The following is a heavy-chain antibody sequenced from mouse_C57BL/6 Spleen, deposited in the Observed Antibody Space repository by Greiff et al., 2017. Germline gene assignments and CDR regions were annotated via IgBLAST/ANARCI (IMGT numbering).Heavy chain of an antibody. D-gene: IGHD4-1*01. CDR2: IHPNSGST. CDR1: GYTFTSYW. V-gene: IGHV1-64*01. J-gene: IGHJ2*01. Sequence: VKLQQSGAELVKPGASVKLSCTASGYTFTSYWMHWVKQRPGQGLEWIGMIHPNSGSTNYNEKFKSKATLTVDKSSSTAYMQLSSLTSEDAAFYYCAREGELAGTLFDYWGQGTTLTVSS. CDR3: AREGELAGTLFDY.